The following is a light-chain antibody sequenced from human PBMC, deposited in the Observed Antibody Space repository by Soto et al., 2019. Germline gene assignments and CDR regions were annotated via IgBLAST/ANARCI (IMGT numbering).Light chain of an antibody. CDR3: QQSYSTPPKT. J-gene: IGKJ1*01. CDR1: QSISSY. Sequence: DIQMTQSPSSLSASVGDRVTITFRASQSISSYLNWYQQKPGKAPKLLIYAASSLQSGVPSRFSGSGSGTDFTLTISSLQPEDFATYYCQQSYSTPPKTFGQGTKVDIK. V-gene: IGKV1-39*01. CDR2: AAS.